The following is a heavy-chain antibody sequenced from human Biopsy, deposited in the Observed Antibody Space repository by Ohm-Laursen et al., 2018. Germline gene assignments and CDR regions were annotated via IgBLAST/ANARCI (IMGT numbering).Heavy chain of an antibody. CDR2: INHRGST. V-gene: IGHV4-34*01. CDR3: VRDVDCYDPYHYYALDV. CDR1: GGSFSGYY. Sequence: SETLSLTCAVYGGSFSGYYWSWIRQPPGKGLEWIGEINHRGSTNYNPSLKSRVTIPGDTAKTQFSLKVRSVTAADTAVYYCVRDVDCYDPYHYYALDVWGQGTAVTVSS. D-gene: IGHD2-21*01. J-gene: IGHJ6*02.